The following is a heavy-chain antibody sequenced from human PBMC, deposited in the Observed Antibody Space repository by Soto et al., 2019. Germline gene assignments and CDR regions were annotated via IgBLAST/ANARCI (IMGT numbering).Heavy chain of an antibody. D-gene: IGHD6-19*01. CDR3: ARSVEGHFDY. J-gene: IGHJ4*02. CDR1: GFPFSIYS. Sequence: EVQLVESGGGLVQPGGSLRLSCAASGFPFSIYSMNWVRQARGKGLEWSSYITSDTNTIKYADSVKGRFTISRDNAKNLVYLQMNSLRDEDTAVYFCARSVEGHFDYWGQGTVVIVSS. CDR2: ITSDTNTI. V-gene: IGHV3-48*02.